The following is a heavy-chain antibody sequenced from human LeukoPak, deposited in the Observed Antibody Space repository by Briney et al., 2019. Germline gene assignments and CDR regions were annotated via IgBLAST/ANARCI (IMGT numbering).Heavy chain of an antibody. CDR2: ISWNSGSI. CDR3: AKDPRTQPDNWFDP. V-gene: IGHV3-9*01. CDR1: GFTFDDYA. D-gene: IGHD5-18*01. Sequence: GGSLRLSCAASGFTFDDYAMHRVRQAPGKGLEWVSGISWNSGSIGYADSVKGRFTISRDNAKNSLYLQMNSLRAEDTALYYCAKDPRTQPDNWFDPWGQGTLVTVSS. J-gene: IGHJ5*02.